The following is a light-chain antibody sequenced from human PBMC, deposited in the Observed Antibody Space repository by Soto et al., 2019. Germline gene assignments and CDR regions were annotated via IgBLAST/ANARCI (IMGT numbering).Light chain of an antibody. CDR3: QQTYSLPT. V-gene: IGKV1-39*01. CDR2: GAA. CDR1: QTISTF. Sequence: DIQMTQSPSSLSASVGDRVTITCRASQTISTFLNWYQQRPGAAPKPLDLGAAVLQDGVPSRFSGSGSGTDFALTISSLQPDDIATYYCQQTYSLPTFGGGTKIEI. J-gene: IGKJ4*01.